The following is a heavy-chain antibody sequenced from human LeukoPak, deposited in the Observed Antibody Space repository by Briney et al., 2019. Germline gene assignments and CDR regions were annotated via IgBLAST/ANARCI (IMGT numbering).Heavy chain of an antibody. V-gene: IGHV4-61*02. CDR1: GGSISSGSYY. CDR3: ARDLYGDYGYNWFDL. D-gene: IGHD4-17*01. Sequence: SQTLSLTCTVSGGSISSGSYYWSWIRQPAGKGLEWLGRIYTSGSTNYNPSLKSRVTISVDTTKNQFSLKLSSVTAADTAVYYCARDLYGDYGYNWFDLWGQGTLVTVSS. CDR2: IYTSGST. J-gene: IGHJ5*02.